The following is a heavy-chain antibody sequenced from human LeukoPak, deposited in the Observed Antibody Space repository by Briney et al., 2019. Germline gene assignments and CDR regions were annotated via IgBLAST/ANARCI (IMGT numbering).Heavy chain of an antibody. CDR1: GYTFTGYY. J-gene: IGHJ4*02. CDR3: ARASDSSGSPNFDY. V-gene: IGHV1-2*04. CDR2: INPNSGGT. D-gene: IGHD3-22*01. Sequence: AASVKVSCKASGYTFTGYYMHWVRQAPGQGLEWMGWINPNSGGTNYAQKFQGWVTMTRDTSISTAYMELSRLRSDDTAVYYCARASDSSGSPNFDYWGQGTLVTVSS.